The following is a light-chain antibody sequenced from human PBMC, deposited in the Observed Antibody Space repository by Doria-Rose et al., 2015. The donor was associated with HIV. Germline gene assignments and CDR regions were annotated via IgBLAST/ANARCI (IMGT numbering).Light chain of an antibody. J-gene: IGKJ2*03. CDR3: QHYDDFPYS. CDR1: QDIGNS. Sequence: DIQVTQSPSSLAASVGDRVTITCQASQDIGNSVGWYQQKPAKAPRLLIFDASKLETGVPSGFSGSGSGTHFTFTINSLQAEDIATYYCQHYDDFPYSFGQGTKLEL. V-gene: IGKV1-33*01. CDR2: DAS.